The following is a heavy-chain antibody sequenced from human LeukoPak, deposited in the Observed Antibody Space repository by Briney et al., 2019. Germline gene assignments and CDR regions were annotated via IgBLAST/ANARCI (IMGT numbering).Heavy chain of an antibody. D-gene: IGHD2-21*01. J-gene: IGHJ4*02. CDR2: IKRGGSEK. Sequence: GGSLRLSCAASGFTFSSYWMSWVRQAPGKGLEWVANIKRGGSEKYYVDSVKGRFTISRDNAKNSLHLQMNSMRVENPAVYYCARENPNGGDCCDYWGQGTLVTVSS. CDR3: ARENPNGGDCCDY. CDR1: GFTFSSYW. V-gene: IGHV3-7*01.